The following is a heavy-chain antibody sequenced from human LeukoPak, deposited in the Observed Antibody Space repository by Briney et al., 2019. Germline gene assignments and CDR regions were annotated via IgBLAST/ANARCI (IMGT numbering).Heavy chain of an antibody. D-gene: IGHD3-22*01. J-gene: IGHJ4*02. Sequence: GGSLRLSCAASGFTFSSYAMHWVRQAPGKGLEWVAVISYDGSNKYYADSVKGRFTVSRDNSKNTLYLQMNSLRAEDTAIYYCAKLSSGYYRHLDYWGQGTLVTVSS. CDR1: GFTFSSYA. CDR2: ISYDGSNK. CDR3: AKLSSGYYRHLDY. V-gene: IGHV3-30-3*02.